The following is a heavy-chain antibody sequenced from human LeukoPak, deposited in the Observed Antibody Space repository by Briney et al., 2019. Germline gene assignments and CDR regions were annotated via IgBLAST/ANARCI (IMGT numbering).Heavy chain of an antibody. J-gene: IGHJ4*02. CDR2: ISGSGGST. D-gene: IGHD3-10*01. V-gene: IGHV3-23*01. CDR3: AKNRYGSGSDPFDY. Sequence: GGSLRLSCAASGFTFSSYEMSWIRQAPGKGLEWVSAISGSGGSTYYADSVKGRFTISRDNSKNTLYLQMNSLRAEDTAVYYCAKNRYGSGSDPFDYWGQGTLVTVSS. CDR1: GFTFSSYE.